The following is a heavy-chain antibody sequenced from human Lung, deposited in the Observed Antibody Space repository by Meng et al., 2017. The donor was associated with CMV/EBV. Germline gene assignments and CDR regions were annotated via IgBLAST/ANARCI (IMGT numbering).Heavy chain of an antibody. CDR2: ISSSSSTI. J-gene: IGHJ4*02. CDR3: ARKVPFDY. Sequence: GESXKISCAASGFTFSSYSMNWVRQAPGKGLEWVSYISSSSSTIYYADSVKGRFTISRDNAKNSLYLQMNSLRAEDTAVYYCARKVPFDYLGQGTLVTVSS. CDR1: GFTFSSYS. V-gene: IGHV3-48*04.